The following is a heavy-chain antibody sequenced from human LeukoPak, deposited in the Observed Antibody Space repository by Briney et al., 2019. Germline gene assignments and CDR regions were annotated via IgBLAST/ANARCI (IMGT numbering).Heavy chain of an antibody. CDR2: IYYSGST. V-gene: IGHV4-31*03. CDR3: ARGRDCGGDCPFDY. J-gene: IGHJ4*02. Sequence: NPSETLSLTCTVSGGSISSGGYYWSWIRQHPGKGLEWIGYIYYSGSTYYNPSLKSRVTISVDTSKNQFSLKLSSVTAADTAVYYCARGRDCGGDCPFDYWGQGTLVTVSS. CDR1: GGSISSGGYY. D-gene: IGHD2-21*02.